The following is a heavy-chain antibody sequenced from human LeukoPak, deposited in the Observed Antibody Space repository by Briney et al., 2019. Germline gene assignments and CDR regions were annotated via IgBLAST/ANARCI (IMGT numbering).Heavy chain of an antibody. V-gene: IGHV3-23*01. J-gene: IGHJ4*02. CDR3: AKSGSVPPDY. CDR2: ISDSGDRT. Sequence: GGSLRLSCAASGFTFTIYAMSWVRQSPGKGLEWVSSISDSGDRTYYAESVKGRFTISRDNSRNTLYLQVNSLRAEDTAVYYCAKSGSVPPDYWGQGTLVTVSS. D-gene: IGHD2-2*01. CDR1: GFTFTIYA.